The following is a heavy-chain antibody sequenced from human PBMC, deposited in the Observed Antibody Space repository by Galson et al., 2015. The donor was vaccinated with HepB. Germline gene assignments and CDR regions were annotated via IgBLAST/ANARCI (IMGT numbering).Heavy chain of an antibody. CDR3: AKDTRYSSGRYRTVGMDV. D-gene: IGHD3-22*01. Sequence: SLRLSCAASGFTFNSYGMHWVRQAPGKGLEWVAVISYDGTYKYYGDSVKGRFTISRDNSKGTLYLQLNSLTAGDTAVYYCAKDTRYSSGRYRTVGMDVWGQGTTVTVSS. J-gene: IGHJ6*02. CDR1: GFTFNSYG. CDR2: ISYDGTYK. V-gene: IGHV3-30*18.